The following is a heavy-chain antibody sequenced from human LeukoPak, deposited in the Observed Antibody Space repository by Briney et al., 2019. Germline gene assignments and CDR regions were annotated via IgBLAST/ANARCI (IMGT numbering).Heavy chain of an antibody. CDR1: GFTFSSYA. D-gene: IGHD2-2*02. CDR2: IRYDGSNK. J-gene: IGHJ6*03. CDR3: ARDGYCSSTSCYTGYYYYYYMDV. V-gene: IGHV3-30*02. Sequence: GGSLRLSCAASGFTFSSYAMSWVRQAPGKGLEWVAFIRYDGSNKYYADSVKGRFTISRDNSKNTLYLQMNSLRAEDTAVYYCARDGYCSSTSCYTGYYYYYYMDVWGKGTTVTVSS.